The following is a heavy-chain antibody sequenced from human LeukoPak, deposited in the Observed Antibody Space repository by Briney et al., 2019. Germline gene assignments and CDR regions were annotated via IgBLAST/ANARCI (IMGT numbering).Heavy chain of an antibody. D-gene: IGHD4-17*01. CDR1: GFTFSSYA. CDR2: ISGSSGTI. J-gene: IGHJ4*02. CDR3: AKNYGDYGSGDADDY. V-gene: IGHV3-23*01. Sequence: GGSLRLSCAASGFTFSSYAMSWVRQAPGKGLEWVSSISGSSGTIDYADSVKGRFTISRDNSKNTLYLQMNSLRAEDTAVYYCAKNYGDYGSGDADDYWGQGTLVTVSS.